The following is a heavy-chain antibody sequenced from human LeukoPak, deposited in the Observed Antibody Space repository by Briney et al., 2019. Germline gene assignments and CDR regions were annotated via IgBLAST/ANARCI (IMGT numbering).Heavy chain of an antibody. J-gene: IGHJ4*02. CDR1: YW. V-gene: IGHV5-51*01. CDR2: IYPGDSDT. D-gene: IGHD1-26*01. CDR3: ARRGSGSYDFDY. Sequence: YWSWIRQPPGKGLEWMGIIYPGDSDTRYSPSFQGQVTISADKSISTAYLQWSSLKASDTAMYYCARRGSGSYDFDYWGQGTLVTVSS.